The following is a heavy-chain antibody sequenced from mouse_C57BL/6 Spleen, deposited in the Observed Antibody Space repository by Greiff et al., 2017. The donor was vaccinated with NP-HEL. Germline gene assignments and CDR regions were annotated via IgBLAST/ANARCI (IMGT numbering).Heavy chain of an antibody. J-gene: IGHJ4*01. CDR3: ARGGTTVAYAMDY. CDR2: ISSGGSYT. D-gene: IGHD1-1*01. CDR1: GFTFSSYG. V-gene: IGHV5-6*01. Sequence: EVKVVESGGDLVKPGGSLKLSCAASGFTFSSYGMSWVRQTPDKRLEWVATISSGGSYTYYPDSVKGRFTISRDNAKNTRYLQRSSLKSEDTAMYYCARGGTTVAYAMDYWGQGTSVTVSS.